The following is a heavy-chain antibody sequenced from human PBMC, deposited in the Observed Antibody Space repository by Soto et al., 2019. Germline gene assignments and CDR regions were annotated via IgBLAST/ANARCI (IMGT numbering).Heavy chain of an antibody. D-gene: IGHD6-13*01. CDR3: AKDRERDAWYEDY. Sequence: DVQLLESGGGLVEPGGSLRLSCVASGFSFSSYAMTWVRQAPGRGLEWVSVISGSVGSTYYADSVKGRFTISRDNSKNTLYLQMNSLRAEDTAVYYCAKDRERDAWYEDYWGQGTLVTVSS. CDR1: GFSFSSYA. V-gene: IGHV3-23*01. CDR2: ISGSVGST. J-gene: IGHJ4*02.